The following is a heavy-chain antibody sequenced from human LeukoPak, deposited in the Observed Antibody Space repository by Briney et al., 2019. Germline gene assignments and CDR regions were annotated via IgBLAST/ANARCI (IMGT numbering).Heavy chain of an antibody. Sequence: GASVKVSCKASGYTFTSYYMHWVRQAPGQGLEWMGIINPSGGSTSYAQKFQGRVTMTRDTSTSTVYMELSSLRSEDTAVYYCARDPGRGNWFDPWGQGTLVTASS. V-gene: IGHV1-46*01. CDR3: ARDPGRGNWFDP. CDR2: INPSGGST. CDR1: GYTFTSYY. J-gene: IGHJ5*02.